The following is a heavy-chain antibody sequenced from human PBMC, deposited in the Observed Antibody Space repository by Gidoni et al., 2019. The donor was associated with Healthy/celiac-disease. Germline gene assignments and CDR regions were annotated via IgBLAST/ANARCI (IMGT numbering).Heavy chain of an antibody. CDR1: GFTVCTNY. Sequence: EVQLVASGGGLIKPGGSLRLSCAASGFTVCTNYMIWVRQAPGRGLEWVSVIYSGGSTYYADSVKGRFTISRDNSKNTLYLQMNSLRAEDTAVYYCASGRGALNVDTAMVQYYYDSSGYGMDVWGQGTTVTVSS. D-gene: IGHD3-22*01. CDR3: ASGRGALNVDTAMVQYYYDSSGYGMDV. V-gene: IGHV3-53*01. J-gene: IGHJ6*02. CDR2: IYSGGST.